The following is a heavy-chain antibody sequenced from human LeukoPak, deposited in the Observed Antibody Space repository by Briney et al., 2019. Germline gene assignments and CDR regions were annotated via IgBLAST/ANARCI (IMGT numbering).Heavy chain of an antibody. Sequence: SGGSLRLSCAASGFTFSSYWMSWVRQAPGKGLEWVAVISYDGSNKYYADSVKGRFTISRDNSKNTLYLQMNSLRAEDTAVYYCARDNPDKRALGAFDIWGQGTMVTVSS. D-gene: IGHD3-16*02. V-gene: IGHV3-30-3*01. CDR3: ARDNPDKRALGAFDI. J-gene: IGHJ3*02. CDR1: GFTFSSYW. CDR2: ISYDGSNK.